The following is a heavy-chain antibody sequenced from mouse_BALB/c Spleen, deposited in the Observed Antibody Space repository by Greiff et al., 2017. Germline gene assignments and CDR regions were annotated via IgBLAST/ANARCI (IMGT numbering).Heavy chain of an antibody. CDR2: IYPGDGDT. CDR1: GYTFTSYW. J-gene: IGHJ2*01. Sequence: QVQLKQSGAELARPGASVKLSCKASGYTFTSYWMQWVKQRPGQGLEWIGAIYPGDGDTRYTQKFKGKATLTADKSSSTAYMQLSSLASEDSAVYYCARSNYFDYWGQGTTLTVSS. CDR3: ARSNYFDY. V-gene: IGHV1-87*01.